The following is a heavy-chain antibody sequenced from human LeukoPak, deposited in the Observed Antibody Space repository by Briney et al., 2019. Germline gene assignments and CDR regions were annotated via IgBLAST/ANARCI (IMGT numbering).Heavy chain of an antibody. Sequence: PSETLSLTCAVYGGSFSGYYWSWIRQPPGKGLEWIGEINHSGSTNYNPSLKSRVTISVDTSKNQFSLKLSSVTAADTAVYYCARRTNRYLPIDIWGQGTMVTVSS. D-gene: IGHD1-14*01. V-gene: IGHV4-34*01. CDR2: INHSGST. CDR1: GGSFSGYY. J-gene: IGHJ3*02. CDR3: ARRTNRYLPIDI.